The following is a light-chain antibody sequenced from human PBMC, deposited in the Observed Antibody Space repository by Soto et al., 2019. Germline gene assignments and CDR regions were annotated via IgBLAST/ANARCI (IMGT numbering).Light chain of an antibody. CDR1: NSNIGAGYD. J-gene: IGLJ2*01. CDR3: QSYDSSLSGSV. CDR2: GNX. V-gene: IGLV1-40*01. Sequence: QSVLTQPPSVSGAPGQRVTISCTGSNSNIGAGYDVHWYQHLPGTAPKLLISGNXNRXXXXXDRXXGSKSGTSASLAITGLQAXDEADYYCQSYDSSLSGSVFGGGTKLTVL.